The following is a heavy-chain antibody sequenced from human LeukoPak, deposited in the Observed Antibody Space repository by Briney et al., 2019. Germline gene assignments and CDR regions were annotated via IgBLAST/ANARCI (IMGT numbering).Heavy chain of an antibody. CDR1: GYSFTSYW. CDR3: ARQSYGDNYFDY. V-gene: IGHV5-51*01. D-gene: IGHD4-17*01. CDR2: IYPVYFGT. Sequence: GESLKISCKGSGYSFTSYWIGWVRQMPGKGLEGIGIIYPVYFGTRYRPPRQGQVTIPAEKSISTAYLQWSSLKASDTAMYYCARQSYGDNYFDYWGQGNLVTVSS. J-gene: IGHJ4*02.